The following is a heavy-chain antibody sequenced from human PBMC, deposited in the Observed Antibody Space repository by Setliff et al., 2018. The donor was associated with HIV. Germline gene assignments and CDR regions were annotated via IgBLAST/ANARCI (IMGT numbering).Heavy chain of an antibody. CDR2: INPNSGDT. D-gene: IGHD6-13*01. J-gene: IGHJ3*02. CDR1: GYTFTDYY. CDR3: ARAAGYSSSWHRYAFEI. V-gene: IGHV1-2*02. Sequence: GASVKVSCKASGYTFTDYYIHWVRQAPGQGLEWMGWINPNSGDTNYEQKFQGRVSMTRDTPISTVYMELSSLRSDDTAVYYCARAAGYSSSWHRYAFEIWGQRTMVTVSS.